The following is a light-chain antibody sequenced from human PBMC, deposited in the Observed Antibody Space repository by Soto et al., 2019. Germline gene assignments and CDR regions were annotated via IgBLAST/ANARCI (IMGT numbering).Light chain of an antibody. V-gene: IGKV3-15*01. CDR2: HVS. J-gene: IGKJ1*01. CDR1: QSVGPN. Sequence: EIVFTQSPSTLSVSPGDSATLSCRASQSVGPNLVWYQQRFGQSPRLLIYHVSTRATGVPARFSGSGSETEFTLTISSLQPEDFAIYYCHQYNNWPSWTFGQGTKVDI. CDR3: HQYNNWPSWT.